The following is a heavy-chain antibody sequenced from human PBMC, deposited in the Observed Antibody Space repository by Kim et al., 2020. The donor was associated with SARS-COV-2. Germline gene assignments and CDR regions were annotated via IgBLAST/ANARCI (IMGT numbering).Heavy chain of an antibody. CDR1: GFTFSSYG. Sequence: GGSLRLSCAASGFTFSSYGMHWVRQAPGKGLEWVAVISYDGSNKYYADSVKGRFTISRDNSKNTLYLQMNSLRAEDTAVYYCARDRWGSGYSSSWYLYFQHWGQGTLVTVSS. D-gene: IGHD6-13*01. J-gene: IGHJ1*01. V-gene: IGHV3-33*05. CDR3: ARDRWGSGYSSSWYLYFQH. CDR2: ISYDGSNK.